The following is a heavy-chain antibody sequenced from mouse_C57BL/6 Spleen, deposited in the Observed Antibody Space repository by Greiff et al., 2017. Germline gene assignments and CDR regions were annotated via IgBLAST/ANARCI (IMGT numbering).Heavy chain of an antibody. CDR2: IDPANGNT. D-gene: IGHD1-1*01. CDR3: ARGYGSSYRAMDY. V-gene: IGHV14-3*01. Sequence: VQLQQSVPELVRPGASVKLSCTASGFNIKNTYMHWVKQRPEQGLEWIGRIDPANGNTKYAPKFQGKATITAATSSNTAYLQLRSLTSEDTAIYYCARGYGSSYRAMDYWGQGTSGTVSS. CDR1: GFNIKNTY. J-gene: IGHJ4*01.